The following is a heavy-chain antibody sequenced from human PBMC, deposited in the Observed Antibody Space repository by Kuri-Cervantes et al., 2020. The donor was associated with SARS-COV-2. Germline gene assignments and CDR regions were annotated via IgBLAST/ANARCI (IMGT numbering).Heavy chain of an antibody. V-gene: IGHV3-30*02. D-gene: IGHD3-10*01. CDR3: ARDKDDGSGDGFDY. J-gene: IGHJ4*02. CDR2: IRYDGSNK. Sequence: GESLKISCAAPGFTFSSYGMHWVRQAPGKGLEWVAFIRYDGSNKYYADSVKGRFTISRDNSKNTLYLQMNSLRAEDTAVYYCARDKDDGSGDGFDYWGQGTLVTVSS. CDR1: GFTFSSYG.